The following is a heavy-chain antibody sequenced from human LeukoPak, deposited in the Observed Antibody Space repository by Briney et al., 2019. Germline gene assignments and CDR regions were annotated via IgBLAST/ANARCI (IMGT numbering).Heavy chain of an antibody. V-gene: IGHV3-30-3*01. CDR2: ISYDGSNN. J-gene: IGHJ4*02. CDR3: ARRGRIAAAGTGFDY. CDR1: GFTFSSYA. D-gene: IGHD6-13*01. Sequence: GGSPRLSCAASGFTFSSYAMHWVRQAPGKGLEWVAVISYDGSNNYYADSVKGRFTISRDNSKNTLYLQMNSLRAEDTAVYYCARRGRIAAAGTGFDYWGQGTLVTVSS.